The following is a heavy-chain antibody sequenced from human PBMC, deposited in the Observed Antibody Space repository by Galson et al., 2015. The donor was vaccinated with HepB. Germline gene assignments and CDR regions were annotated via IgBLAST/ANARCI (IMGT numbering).Heavy chain of an antibody. CDR3: AKGRHFGYSSSWH. CDR1: GFTFSSYG. J-gene: IGHJ4*02. Sequence: SLRLSCAASGFTFSSYGMHWVRQAPGKGLEWVAVISYDGSNKYYADSVKGRFAISRDNSKNTLYLQMNSLRAEDTAVYYCAKGRHFGYSSSWHWGQGTLVTVSS. V-gene: IGHV3-30*18. D-gene: IGHD6-13*01. CDR2: ISYDGSNK.